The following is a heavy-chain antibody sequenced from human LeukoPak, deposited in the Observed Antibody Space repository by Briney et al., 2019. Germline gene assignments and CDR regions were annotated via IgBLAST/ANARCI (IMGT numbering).Heavy chain of an antibody. D-gene: IGHD5-24*01. Sequence: ASVTVSFTVSGYTLTELSMHWVRQAPGKGLEWMGGFDPEDGETIYAQKFQGRVTMTEDTSTDTAYMELSSLRSEDTAVYYCATEGRDGYNFDYWGQGTLVTVSS. CDR1: GYTLTELS. J-gene: IGHJ4*02. CDR2: FDPEDGET. V-gene: IGHV1-24*01. CDR3: ATEGRDGYNFDY.